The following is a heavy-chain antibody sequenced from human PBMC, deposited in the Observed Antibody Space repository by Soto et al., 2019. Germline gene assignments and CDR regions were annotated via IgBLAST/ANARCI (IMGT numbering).Heavy chain of an antibody. D-gene: IGHD2-2*01. Sequence: GESLKISCKGSGYAFTSYWIAWVRQMPGKGLEWMGIIYPGDSDTRYSPSLQGQVTISADKSITTAYLQWSSLKASDTAMYYCARGYCTTTICDPWFDPWGQGTLVTASS. CDR1: GYAFTSYW. CDR2: IYPGDSDT. J-gene: IGHJ5*02. CDR3: ARGYCTTTICDPWFDP. V-gene: IGHV5-51*01.